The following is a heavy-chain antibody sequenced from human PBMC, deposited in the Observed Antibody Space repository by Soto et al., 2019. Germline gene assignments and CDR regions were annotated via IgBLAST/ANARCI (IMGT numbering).Heavy chain of an antibody. V-gene: IGHV1-69*06. CDR3: ARGVGYCSSTSCYTLNWFDP. CDR2: IIPIFGTA. D-gene: IGHD2-2*02. CDR1: GGTFSSYA. J-gene: IGHJ5*02. Sequence: SVKVSCKASGGTFSSYAISWVRQAPGQGLEWMGGIIPIFGTANYAQKFQGRVTITADKSTSTAYMELSSLRSEDTAVYYCARGVGYCSSTSCYTLNWFDPWGQGTLVTVSS.